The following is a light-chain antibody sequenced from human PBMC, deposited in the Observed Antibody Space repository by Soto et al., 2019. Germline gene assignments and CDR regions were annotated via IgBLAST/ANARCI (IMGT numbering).Light chain of an antibody. CDR2: SNN. V-gene: IGLV1-44*01. CDR3: ATWDDSLNGWV. Sequence: QSVLTQPPSASGTPGQRVTISCSGSSSNIGSNAVSWYQQLPGTAPKVLIYSNNQRPSGLPDRFSGSKSGTSASLAISGLQYEDDADYYCATWDDSLNGWVFGGGTKLTVL. J-gene: IGLJ3*02. CDR1: SSNIGSNA.